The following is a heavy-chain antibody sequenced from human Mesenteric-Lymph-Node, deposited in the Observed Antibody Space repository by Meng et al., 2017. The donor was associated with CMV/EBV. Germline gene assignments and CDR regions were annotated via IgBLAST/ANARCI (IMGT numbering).Heavy chain of an antibody. CDR2: ISGSGGLT. Sequence: GGSLRLSCAASGFTFNSYAMNWVRQAPGKGLQWVSGISGSGGLTYYADSVKGRFIISRDNAKNSLYLQMNNLRAEDTAVYYCARMGSSSSVYWGQGTLVTVSS. V-gene: IGHV3-23*01. CDR3: ARMGSSSSVY. CDR1: GFTFNSYA. D-gene: IGHD6-6*01. J-gene: IGHJ4*02.